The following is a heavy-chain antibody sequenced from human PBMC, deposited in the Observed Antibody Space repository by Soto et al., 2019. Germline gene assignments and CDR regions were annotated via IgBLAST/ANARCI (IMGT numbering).Heavy chain of an antibody. CDR3: ARDLDGSGSYYTDF. V-gene: IGHV1-18*01. CDR1: GYTFTSTG. CDR2: ISGFNGKT. J-gene: IGHJ4*02. D-gene: IGHD3-10*01. Sequence: ASVKVSCKASGYTFTSTGISWVRQAPGQGPEWMGWISGFNGKTNYAQKFQGRVTMTTDTSTTTAHMEVRSLTSDDTAVYYCARDLDGSGSYYTDFWGQGTLVTVSS.